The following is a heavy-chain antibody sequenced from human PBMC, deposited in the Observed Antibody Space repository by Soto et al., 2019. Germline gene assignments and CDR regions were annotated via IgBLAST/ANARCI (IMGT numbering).Heavy chain of an antibody. Sequence: QLQLQESGSGLVKPSQILSLTCAVSGGSISSGGYSWSWIRQPPGKGLEWIGYIYHSGSTYYNPYLKSRVTISVERSKNQFYLKLRSVTAADTAVYYCARGDIYYSDSSGNPDAFDIWGQGTMVTVSS. CDR3: ARGDIYYSDSSGNPDAFDI. CDR2: IYHSGST. J-gene: IGHJ3*02. CDR1: GGSISSGGYS. D-gene: IGHD3-22*01. V-gene: IGHV4-30-2*01.